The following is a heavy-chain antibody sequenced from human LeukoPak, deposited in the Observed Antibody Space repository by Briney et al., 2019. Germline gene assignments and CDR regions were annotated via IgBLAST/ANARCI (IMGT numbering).Heavy chain of an antibody. CDR1: GGSISSYY. Sequence: PSETLSLTCTVSGGSISSYYWSWIRQPPGKGLEWIGYIYYSGSTNYNPSLKSRVTISVDTSKNQFSLKLSSVTAADTAVYYCARDFPKHYGGNSFDYWGQGTLVTVSS. D-gene: IGHD4-23*01. CDR2: IYYSGST. V-gene: IGHV4-59*12. CDR3: ARDFPKHYGGNSFDY. J-gene: IGHJ4*02.